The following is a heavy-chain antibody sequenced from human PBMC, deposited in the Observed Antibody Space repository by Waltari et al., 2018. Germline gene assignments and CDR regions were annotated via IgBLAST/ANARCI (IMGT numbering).Heavy chain of an antibody. CDR1: VFTCSAER. D-gene: IGHD4-17*01. CDR3: VRDRHGDYLRYFDS. Sequence: EVLLVESGGGLVQRGGSRRRSCAASVFTCSAERRNGGRQGPEKGLEWVAYISSSSSTTFYADSVEGRFSISRDNAKNSLYLQMNSLRDEDTAVYYCVRDRHGDYLRYFDSWGQGNLVTVSS. CDR2: ISSSSSTT. J-gene: IGHJ4*02. V-gene: IGHV3-48*02.